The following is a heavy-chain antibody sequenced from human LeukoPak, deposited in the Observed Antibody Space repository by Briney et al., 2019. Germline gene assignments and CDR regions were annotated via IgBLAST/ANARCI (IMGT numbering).Heavy chain of an antibody. Sequence: GGSLRLSCVASGFTFDDYVMHWVRQAPGKGLEWVSGISWNSGNIACADSVKGRFTISRDNAKNSLYLQMNSLRAEDTAFYYCAKDKRSSSWYYFDYWGQGTLVTVSS. CDR3: AKDKRSSSWYYFDY. CDR1: GFTFDDYV. CDR2: ISWNSGNI. J-gene: IGHJ4*02. V-gene: IGHV3-9*01. D-gene: IGHD6-13*01.